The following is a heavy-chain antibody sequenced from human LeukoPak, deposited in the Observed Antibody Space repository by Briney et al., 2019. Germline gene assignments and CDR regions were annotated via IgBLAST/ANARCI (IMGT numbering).Heavy chain of an antibody. CDR3: ARDRAVRGVYSPPYYYYYMDV. V-gene: IGHV1-46*01. CDR2: INPSGGST. Sequence: ASVKVSCKASGYTFTSYYMHWVRQAPGQGLEWMGIINPSGGSTSYAQKFQGRVTMTRDTSTSTVYMELSSLRSEDTAVYYCARDRAVRGVYSPPYYYYYMDVWGKGTTVTVSS. D-gene: IGHD3-10*01. CDR1: GYTFTSYY. J-gene: IGHJ6*03.